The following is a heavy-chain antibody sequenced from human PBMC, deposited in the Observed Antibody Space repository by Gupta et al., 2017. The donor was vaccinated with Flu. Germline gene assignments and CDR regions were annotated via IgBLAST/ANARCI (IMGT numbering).Heavy chain of an antibody. CDR3: AAPRNSSDAFDI. V-gene: IGHV1-58*01. CDR2: IVVGSGNT. D-gene: IGHD3-22*01. J-gene: IGHJ3*02. Sequence: VRQARGQRLEWIGWIVVGSGNTNYAQKFQERVTITRDMSTSTAYMELSSLRSEDTAVYYCAAPRNSSDAFDIWGQGTMVTVSS.